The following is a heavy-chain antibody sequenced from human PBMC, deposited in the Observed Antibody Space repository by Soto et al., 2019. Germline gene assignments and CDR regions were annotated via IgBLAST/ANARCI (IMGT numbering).Heavy chain of an antibody. Sequence: SETLSRTCAVSGRSFSGYIWTWIRQTPGKGLQWIGQINHSGSSIYNPSLKNRVTISTMSNNKFSLELSSVTAADTAVYYCTRGLFSGSSYSGSWYYFDSWGQGTMVTVSS. V-gene: IGHV4-34*01. D-gene: IGHD1-26*01. CDR1: GRSFSGYI. CDR3: TRGLFSGSSYSGSWYYFDS. CDR2: INHSGSS. J-gene: IGHJ4*02.